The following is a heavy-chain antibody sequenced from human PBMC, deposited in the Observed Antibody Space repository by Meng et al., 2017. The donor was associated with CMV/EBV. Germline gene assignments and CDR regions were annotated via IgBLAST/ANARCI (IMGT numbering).Heavy chain of an antibody. V-gene: IGHV3-30*04. CDR1: GFTFSSYA. CDR3: ARDTDWDLLWFGEYLDY. Sequence: GESLKISCAASGFTFSSYAMHWVRHAPGKGLEWVAAISYDGSNKYYADSVKGRFTISRDNSKNTLYLQMNSLRAEDTAVYYCARDTDWDLLWFGEYLDYWGQGTLVTVSS. J-gene: IGHJ4*02. D-gene: IGHD3-10*01. CDR2: ISYDGSNK.